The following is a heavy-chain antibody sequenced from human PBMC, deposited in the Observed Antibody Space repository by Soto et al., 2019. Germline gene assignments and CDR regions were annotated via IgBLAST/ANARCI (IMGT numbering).Heavy chain of an antibody. Sequence: QVQLVQSGAEVKKPGSSVKVSCKASGGTFSSYTISWVRQAPGQGLEWMGRIIPILGIANYAQKFQGRVTITADKSTSTAYMELSSLRSEETAVYYCARDDRGYCSGGSCYSSSYYYYYMDVWGKGTTVTVSS. CDR2: IIPILGIA. D-gene: IGHD2-15*01. CDR3: ARDDRGYCSGGSCYSSSYYYYYMDV. J-gene: IGHJ6*03. V-gene: IGHV1-69*08. CDR1: GGTFSSYT.